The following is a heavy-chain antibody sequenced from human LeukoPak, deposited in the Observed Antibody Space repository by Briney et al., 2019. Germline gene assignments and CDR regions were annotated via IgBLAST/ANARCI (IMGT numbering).Heavy chain of an antibody. CDR3: ARDRAVAGNYFDY. J-gene: IGHJ4*02. D-gene: IGHD6-19*01. CDR1: GGTFSSYA. V-gene: IGHV1-69*05. Sequence: SVKVSCKASGGTFSSYAISWVRQAPGQGLEWMGRIIPIFGTANYAQKFQGRVTITTDESTSTAYMELRSLRSDDTAVYYCARDRAVAGNYFDYWGQGTLVTVSS. CDR2: IIPIFGTA.